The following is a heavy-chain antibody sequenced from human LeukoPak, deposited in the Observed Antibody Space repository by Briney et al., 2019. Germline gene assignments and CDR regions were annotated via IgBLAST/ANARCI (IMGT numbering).Heavy chain of an antibody. CDR1: GFTFSSYW. CDR2: INSDGSTT. J-gene: IGHJ3*02. V-gene: IGHV3-74*01. CDR3: ARDKYGGNSNAFDI. Sequence: PGGSLRLSCAASGFTFSSYWMHWVRQAPGEGLVWVSRINSDGSTTHYADSVKGRFTISRDNAKNTLYLQMNSLRAEDTAMYYCARDKYGGNSNAFDIWGQGTMVTVSS. D-gene: IGHD4-23*01.